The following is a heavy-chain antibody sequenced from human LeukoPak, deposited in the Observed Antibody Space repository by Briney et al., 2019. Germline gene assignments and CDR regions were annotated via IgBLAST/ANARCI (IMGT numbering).Heavy chain of an antibody. Sequence: SLRLFCAASGFTFSDYYIHWMRQARGRGREEVAYISSSSDYTNYGHSVKGRFHDSRDNATNSLYLQMNSLRAEDTAVYYCARRNAFEIWGQGTMVTVSS. CDR2: ISSSSDYT. J-gene: IGHJ3*02. V-gene: IGHV3-11*03. CDR3: ARRNAFEI. CDR1: GFTFSDYY.